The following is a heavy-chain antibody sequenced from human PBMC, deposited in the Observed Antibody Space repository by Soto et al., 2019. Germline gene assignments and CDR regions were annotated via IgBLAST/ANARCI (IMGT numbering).Heavy chain of an antibody. Sequence: SETLSLTCTVSGGSISSGGYYWSWIRQHPGKGLEWIGYIYYSGSTYYNPSLKSRFTISVDTSKNQFSLKLSSVTAADTAVYYCAREVPGYSSSWSDGMDVWGQGTTVTSP. V-gene: IGHV4-31*03. D-gene: IGHD6-13*01. CDR2: IYYSGST. CDR1: GGSISSGGYY. CDR3: AREVPGYSSSWSDGMDV. J-gene: IGHJ6*02.